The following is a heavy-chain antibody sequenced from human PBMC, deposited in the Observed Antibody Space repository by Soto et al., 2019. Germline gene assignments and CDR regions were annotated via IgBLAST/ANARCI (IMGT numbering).Heavy chain of an antibody. J-gene: IGHJ4*02. CDR1: GYSFTSLH. V-gene: IGHV1-8*01. CDR2: MNPHSGDT. D-gene: IGHD6-19*01. Sequence: ASVKVSYKXSGYSFTSLHFNWVRQATGQGLEWIGWMNPHSGDTGFAQRFQGRVTMTRNTSINTAYMELRSLRSQDTAVYYWAIGSPGAVDHWGQGTQVTVSS. CDR3: AIGSPGAVDH.